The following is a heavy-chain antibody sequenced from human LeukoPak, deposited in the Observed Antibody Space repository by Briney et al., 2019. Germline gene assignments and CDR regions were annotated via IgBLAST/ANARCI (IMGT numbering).Heavy chain of an antibody. CDR1: GGSFSGYY. CDR3: ARGFAVTTLRYFDY. Sequence: SETLSLTCAVYGGSFSGYYWSWIRQPPGKGLEWIGEINHSGSTNYNPSFKSRVTISVDTSKNQFSLKLSSVTAADTAVYYCARGFAVTTLRYFDYWGQGTLVTVSS. D-gene: IGHD4-17*01. V-gene: IGHV4-34*01. J-gene: IGHJ4*02. CDR2: INHSGST.